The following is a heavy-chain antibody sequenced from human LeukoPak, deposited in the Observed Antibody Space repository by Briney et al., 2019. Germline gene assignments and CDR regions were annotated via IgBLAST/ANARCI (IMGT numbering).Heavy chain of an antibody. CDR1: EDTFNNYW. J-gene: IGHJ3*02. CDR3: VRDRNGRYAFDI. V-gene: IGHV5-51*01. CDR2: IFPGDSDS. D-gene: IGHD1-14*01. Sequence: GESLKISCEASEDTFNNYWIAWVRQVPGKGLEWVGIIFPGDSDSRYSPSLQGHVNISAEKSVSTAYLQWGSLKASDSAMYYCVRDRNGRYAFDIWGLGTRVTVSS.